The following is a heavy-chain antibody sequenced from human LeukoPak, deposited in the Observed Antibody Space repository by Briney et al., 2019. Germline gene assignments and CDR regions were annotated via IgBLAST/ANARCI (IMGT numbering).Heavy chain of an antibody. Sequence: SETLSLTCTVSGGSISSYYWSWIRQPPGKGLEWIGYIYYSGSTNYNPSLKSRVTISVDTSKNQFSLRLGSVTAADTAVYYCARGSFNSNYKYFFDSWGQGTLVTVSS. J-gene: IGHJ4*02. CDR3: ARGSFNSNYKYFFDS. CDR2: IYYSGST. V-gene: IGHV4-59*12. D-gene: IGHD3-10*01. CDR1: GGSISSYY.